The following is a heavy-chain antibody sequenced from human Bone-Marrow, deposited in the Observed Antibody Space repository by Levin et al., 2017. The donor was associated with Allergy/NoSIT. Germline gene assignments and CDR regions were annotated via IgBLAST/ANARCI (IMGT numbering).Heavy chain of an antibody. V-gene: IGHV4-34*01. D-gene: IGHD2-2*01. Sequence: SPTLSLPCAVYGGSFRGSYWSWIRPPPGKGLEWIGEINHSGSTNYNPSLKSRVTISVDTSKNQFSLKLSSVTAADTAVYYCRIVVVPAAKGDYYYDYMDVWGKGTTVTVSS. CDR1: GGSFRGSY. CDR3: RIVVVPAAKGDYYYDYMDV. CDR2: INHSGST. J-gene: IGHJ6*03.